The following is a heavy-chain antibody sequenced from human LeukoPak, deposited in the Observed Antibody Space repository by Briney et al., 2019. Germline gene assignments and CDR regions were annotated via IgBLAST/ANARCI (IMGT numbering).Heavy chain of an antibody. CDR1: GYTFACYY. J-gene: IGHJ3*02. CDR2: INPNSGGT. Sequence: PSVKVSCKASGYTFACYYMHWVRQAPGQGLEWMGWINPNSGGTNYAQKFQGRVTMTRDTSISTAYMELSRLRSDDTAVYYCARGIFGMVVNGFDIWGQGTMVTVSS. V-gene: IGHV1-2*02. CDR3: ARGIFGMVVNGFDI. D-gene: IGHD3-3*01.